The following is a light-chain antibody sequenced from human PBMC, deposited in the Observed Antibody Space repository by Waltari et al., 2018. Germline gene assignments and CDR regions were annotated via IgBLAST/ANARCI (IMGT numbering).Light chain of an antibody. V-gene: IGLV2-18*02. Sequence: QSALTQPPSVSGSPGQSVTISCAGTSSDVGRYNRVSWYQQSPGTAPKVIIYDVTNRPTGVPDRFSASKSGNTASLTISGLQSEDEADYYCISYTPSDTCVFGTGTKVAVL. CDR3: ISYTPSDTCV. CDR2: DVT. J-gene: IGLJ1*01. CDR1: SSDVGRYNR.